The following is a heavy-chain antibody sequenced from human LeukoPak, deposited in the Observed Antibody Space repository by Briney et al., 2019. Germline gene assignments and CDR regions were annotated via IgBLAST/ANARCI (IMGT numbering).Heavy chain of an antibody. V-gene: IGHV3-74*01. CDR2: ISNDGTST. CDR3: ARGWFGPDS. Sequence: PGGPLRLSCAASGVNYSSHSMHWPREARGKGLVWVSGISNDGTSTTYADSVKGRFTISRDNAKNTLYLQMHSLRAEDTAVYSCARGWFGPDSCGQGTLVTVSS. D-gene: IGHD3-10*01. CDR1: GVNYSSHS. J-gene: IGHJ5*01.